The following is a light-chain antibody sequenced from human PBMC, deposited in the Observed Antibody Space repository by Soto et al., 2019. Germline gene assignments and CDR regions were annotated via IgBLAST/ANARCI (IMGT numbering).Light chain of an antibody. J-gene: IGLJ2*01. CDR1: SSNIGAGYD. V-gene: IGLV1-40*01. Sequence: QSVLTQPPSVSGAPGQRVTITCTGSSSNIGAGYDVHWYQQLPGTAPKLLIYGNTNRPSGVPDRFSGSKSGTSASLAITGLRAKDEADYYCQSYDSSLSGSGVFGGGTKVTVL. CDR2: GNT. CDR3: QSYDSSLSGSGV.